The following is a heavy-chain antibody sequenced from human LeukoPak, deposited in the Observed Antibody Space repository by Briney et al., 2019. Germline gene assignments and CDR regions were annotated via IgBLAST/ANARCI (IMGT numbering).Heavy chain of an antibody. J-gene: IGHJ4*02. D-gene: IGHD2-2*01. CDR3: AKAEGVDIVVVPAAITPFDY. CDR1: GFTFDDYA. CDR2: ISWNSGSI. V-gene: IGHV3-9*01. Sequence: GGSLRLSCAASGFTFDDYAMHWVRQAPGKGLEWVSGISWNSGSIGYADSMKGRFTISRDNAKNSLYLQMNSLRAEDTALYYCAKAEGVDIVVVPAAITPFDYWGQGTLVTVSS.